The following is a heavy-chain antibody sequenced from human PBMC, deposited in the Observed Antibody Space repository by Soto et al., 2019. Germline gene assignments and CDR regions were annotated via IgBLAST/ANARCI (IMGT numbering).Heavy chain of an antibody. J-gene: IGHJ3*02. CDR2: IYHSGST. D-gene: IGHD2-15*01. CDR3: ARARGPFCSGGSCYREGGRIKVWDAFDI. CDR1: GGSISSGGYS. Sequence: SETLSLTCAVSGGSISSGGYSWSWIRQPPGKGLEWIGYIYHSGSTYYNPSLKSRVTISVDRSKNQFSLKLSSVTAADTAVYYCARARGPFCSGGSCYREGGRIKVWDAFDIWGKGTMVPVS. V-gene: IGHV4-30-2*01.